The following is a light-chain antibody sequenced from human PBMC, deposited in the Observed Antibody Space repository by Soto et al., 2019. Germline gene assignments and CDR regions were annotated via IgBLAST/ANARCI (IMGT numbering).Light chain of an antibody. V-gene: IGLV2-23*02. CDR3: CSYAGSSTFVVL. CDR1: SSDVGSYNL. J-gene: IGLJ2*01. CDR2: EDT. Sequence: QSALTQPASMSGSPGQSITISFTGTSSDVGSYNLVSWYQQPPGHAPKLMIYEDTKRPSGVSNRFSGYRSGNTASLTISGLQPVYEATYHCCSYAGSSTFVVLFGGGTKVTVL.